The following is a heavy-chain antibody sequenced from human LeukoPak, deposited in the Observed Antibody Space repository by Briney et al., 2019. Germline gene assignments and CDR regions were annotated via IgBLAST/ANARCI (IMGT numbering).Heavy chain of an antibody. J-gene: IGHJ4*02. CDR1: GFSFISYG. Sequence: GGSLRLSCAASGFSFISYGMHGVRPAPGKGREWSGVLSDDGRRKDYADSVKGRFTISRDNSKDTLYLQMNSLRAEDTAVYYCAKRPSDYGDYVSYFDYWGQGTLVTVSS. CDR3: AKRPSDYGDYVSYFDY. D-gene: IGHD4-17*01. V-gene: IGHV3-30*18. CDR2: LSDDGRRK.